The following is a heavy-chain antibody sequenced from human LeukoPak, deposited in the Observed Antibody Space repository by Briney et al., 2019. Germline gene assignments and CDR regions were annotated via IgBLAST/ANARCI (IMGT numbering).Heavy chain of an antibody. CDR2: IHSRGST. Sequence: SETLSLTCAVYGGSFSGYYWSWIRQPPGKGLEWIGTIHSRGSTYYNPSLKSRVNISIDTSKNQFSLKLTSVTAADTAMYYCARLPTGYPNWFDPWGQGTLVTVSS. J-gene: IGHJ5*02. CDR1: GGSFSGYY. D-gene: IGHD4-17*01. CDR3: ARLPTGYPNWFDP. V-gene: IGHV4-34*01.